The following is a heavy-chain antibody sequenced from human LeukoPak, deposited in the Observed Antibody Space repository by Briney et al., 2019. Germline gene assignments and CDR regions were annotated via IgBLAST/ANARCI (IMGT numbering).Heavy chain of an antibody. CDR2: IYYSGST. J-gene: IGHJ6*02. CDR1: GGSISSYY. Sequence: SETLSLTCTVSGGSISSYYWTWIRQPPGKGLEWIGYIYYSGSTNYNPSLKSRVTISVDTSKNQFSLKLSSVTAADTAVYYCARVYYDSSGYYYPPAGMDVWGQGTTVTVSS. CDR3: ARVYYDSSGYYYPPAGMDV. V-gene: IGHV4-59*01. D-gene: IGHD3-22*01.